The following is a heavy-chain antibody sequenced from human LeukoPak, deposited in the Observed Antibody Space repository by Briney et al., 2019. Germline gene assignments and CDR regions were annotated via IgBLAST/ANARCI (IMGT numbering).Heavy chain of an antibody. Sequence: GGSLRLSCAASRFTFSNAWMSWVRQAPGKGLEWVGRIKSKTDGGTTDYAAPVKGRSTISRDNAKNSLYLQMNSLRDEDTAVYYCARGRYFDYWGQGTLVTVSS. J-gene: IGHJ4*02. V-gene: IGHV3-15*01. CDR2: IKSKTDGGTT. CDR3: ARGRYFDY. CDR1: RFTFSNAW.